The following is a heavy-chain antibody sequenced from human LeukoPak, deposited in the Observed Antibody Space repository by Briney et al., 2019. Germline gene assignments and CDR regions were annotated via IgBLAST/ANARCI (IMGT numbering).Heavy chain of an antibody. CDR3: ARHPPGYSYGEPFDY. J-gene: IGHJ4*02. CDR2: IWYEGSYK. D-gene: IGHD5-18*01. Sequence: GGSLRLSCAASGFTFSSYGMHWVRQAPGKGLEWVAVIWYEGSYKYYGDSVKGRFTISRDNSKNTLYLQMNSLRAEDTAVYYCARHPPGYSYGEPFDYWGQGILVTVSS. CDR1: GFTFSSYG. V-gene: IGHV3-33*01.